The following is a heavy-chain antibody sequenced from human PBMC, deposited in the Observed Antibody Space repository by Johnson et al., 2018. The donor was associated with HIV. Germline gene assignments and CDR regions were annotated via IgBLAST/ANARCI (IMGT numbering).Heavy chain of an antibody. J-gene: IGHJ3*02. V-gene: IGHV3-7*02. CDR2: IKQDGSEK. CDR1: GFTFSSYW. CDR3: ARVSMLFIAADAFDI. Sequence: EQLVESGGGLIQPGGSLRLSCAASGFTFSSYWMSWVRQAPGKGLEWVANIKQDGSEKYYVDSVKGRFTISRDNAKNSLYLQMNSLRAEDTAVYYCARVSMLFIAADAFDIWGQGTMVTVSS. D-gene: IGHD2-21*01.